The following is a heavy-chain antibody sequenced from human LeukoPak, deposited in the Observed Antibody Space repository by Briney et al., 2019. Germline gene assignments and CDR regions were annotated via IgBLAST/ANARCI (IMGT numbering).Heavy chain of an antibody. Sequence: ASVKVSCKASGYTFSSYGISWVRQAPGQGLGWMGWISAYNGNTNYAQKVQGRVTMTEDTSTDTAYMELSSLRSEDTAVYYCATVFGSGVVNAFDIWGQGTMVTVSS. CDR1: GYTFSSYG. V-gene: IGHV1-18*01. D-gene: IGHD3-3*01. CDR2: ISAYNGNT. J-gene: IGHJ3*02. CDR3: ATVFGSGVVNAFDI.